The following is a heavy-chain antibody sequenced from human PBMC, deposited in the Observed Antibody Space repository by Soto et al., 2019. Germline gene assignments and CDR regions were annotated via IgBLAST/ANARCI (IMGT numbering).Heavy chain of an antibody. CDR2: IYYSGST. Sequence: SETLSLTCTVSGGSISSSSYYWGWIRQPPGKGLEWIGSIYYSGSTYYNPSLKSRVTISVDTSKNQFSLKLSSVTAADTAVYYCARGGLYYYDSSGYSATPKGYYYYGMDVWGQGTTVTVSS. D-gene: IGHD3-22*01. V-gene: IGHV4-39*01. CDR3: ARGGLYYYDSSGYSATPKGYYYYGMDV. J-gene: IGHJ6*02. CDR1: GGSISSSSYY.